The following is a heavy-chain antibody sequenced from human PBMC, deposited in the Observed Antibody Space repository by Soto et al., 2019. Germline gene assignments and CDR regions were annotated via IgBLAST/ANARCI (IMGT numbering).Heavy chain of an antibody. D-gene: IGHD6-13*01. V-gene: IGHV1-69*13. CDR3: ARGRAGSSWSPFDY. CDR2: IIPIFGTA. Sequence: ASVKVSCKASGGTFSSYAISWVRQAPGQGLEWMGGIIPIFGTANYAQKFQGRVTITADESTSTAYMELSSLRSEDMAVYYCARGRAGSSWSPFDYWGQGTLVTVSS. J-gene: IGHJ4*02. CDR1: GGTFSSYA.